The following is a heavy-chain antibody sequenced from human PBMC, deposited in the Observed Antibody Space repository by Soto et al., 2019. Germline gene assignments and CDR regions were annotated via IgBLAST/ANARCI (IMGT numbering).Heavy chain of an antibody. CDR2: IYYSGST. D-gene: IGHD3-10*01. J-gene: IGHJ6*02. Sequence: SETLSLTCTVSGGSISSYYWSWIRQPPGKGLEWIGYIYYSGSTNNNPSLKSRVTISVDTSKNQFSLKLSSVTAADTAVYYCARSGGSGSYYTADVWGQGTTVTVSS. V-gene: IGHV4-59*01. CDR1: GGSISSYY. CDR3: ARSGGSGSYYTADV.